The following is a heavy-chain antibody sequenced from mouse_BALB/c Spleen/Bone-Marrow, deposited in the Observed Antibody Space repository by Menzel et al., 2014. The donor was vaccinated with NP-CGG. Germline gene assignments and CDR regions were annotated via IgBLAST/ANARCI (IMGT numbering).Heavy chain of an antibody. J-gene: IGHJ4*01. CDR3: ARYGNGLMDY. CDR2: IDTANGNT. V-gene: IGHV14-3*02. Sequence: XQLKQSGAELVKPGASVKLSCTASGFNIKDTYMHWVKQRPEQGLEWIGRIDTANGNTKYDPKFQGKATITADTSSNTAYLQLSSLTSEDTAVYYCARYGNGLMDYWGQGTSVTVSS. D-gene: IGHD2-1*01. CDR1: GFNIKDTY.